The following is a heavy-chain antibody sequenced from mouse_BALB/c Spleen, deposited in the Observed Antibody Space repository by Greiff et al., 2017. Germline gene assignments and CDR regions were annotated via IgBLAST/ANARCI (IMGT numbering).Heavy chain of an antibody. V-gene: IGHV1-14*01. J-gene: IGHJ3*01. CDR2: INPYNDGT. CDR1: GYTFTSYV. Sequence: EVQLQQSGPELVKPGASVKMSCKASGYTFTSYVMHWVKQKPGQGLEWIGYINPYNDGTKYNEKFKGKATLTSDKSSSTAYMELSSLTSEDSAVYYCARLIYDGYVRGFAYWGQGTLVTVSA. D-gene: IGHD2-3*01. CDR3: ARLIYDGYVRGFAY.